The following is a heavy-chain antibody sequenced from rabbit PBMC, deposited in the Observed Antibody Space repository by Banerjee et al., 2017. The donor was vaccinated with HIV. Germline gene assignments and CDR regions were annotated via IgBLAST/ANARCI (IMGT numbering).Heavy chain of an antibody. CDR3: ARDLSYSSGRGANDL. D-gene: IGHD4-1*01. CDR2: INTSSGST. V-gene: IGHV1S45*01. CDR1: GFSFSNKYV. J-gene: IGHJ4*01. Sequence: QEQLEESGGDLVKPEGSLTLTCTASGFSFSNKYVMCWVRQAPGKGLEWIACINTSSGSTVYATWAKGRFTISRTSSTTVSLQMTSLTAADTATYFCARDLSYSSGRGANDLWGPGTLVTVS.